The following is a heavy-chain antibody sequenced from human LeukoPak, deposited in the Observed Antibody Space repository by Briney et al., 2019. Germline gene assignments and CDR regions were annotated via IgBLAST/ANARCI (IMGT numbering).Heavy chain of an antibody. CDR2: ISGSGGST. D-gene: IGHD3-3*01. Sequence: GGSLRLSCAASGFTFSSYAMSWVRQAPGKGLEWVSAISGSGGSTYYADSVKGRFTISRDNSKNTLYLQMNSLRAEDTAVYYCARESYYDFWSGYFTKYYFDYWGQGTLVTVSS. CDR1: GFTFSSYA. J-gene: IGHJ4*02. V-gene: IGHV3-23*01. CDR3: ARESYYDFWSGYFTKYYFDY.